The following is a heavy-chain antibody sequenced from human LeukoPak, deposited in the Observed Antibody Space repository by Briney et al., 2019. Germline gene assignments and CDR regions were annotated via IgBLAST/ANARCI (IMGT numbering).Heavy chain of an antibody. J-gene: IGHJ4*02. CDR1: GGTFSSYA. V-gene: IGHV1-69*04. Sequence: ASVKVSCKASGGTFSSYAISWVRPAPGQGLEWMGRIIPILGIANYAQKFQGRVTITADKSTSTAYMELSSLRSEDTAVYYCARDSDSSGLSFDYWGQGTLVTVSS. CDR3: ARDSDSSGLSFDY. D-gene: IGHD6-19*01. CDR2: IIPILGIA.